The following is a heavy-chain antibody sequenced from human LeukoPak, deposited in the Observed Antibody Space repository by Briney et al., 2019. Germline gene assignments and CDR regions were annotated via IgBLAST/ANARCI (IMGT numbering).Heavy chain of an antibody. Sequence: AGGSLRLSCAASGFIFSNYAMYWVRQAPGKGLEWVGRIKSKTDGGTTDYAAPVKGRFTISRDDSKNTLYLQMNSLKTEDTAVYYCTTGYCSGGSCYFAFDIWGQGTMVTVSS. J-gene: IGHJ3*02. V-gene: IGHV3-15*01. D-gene: IGHD2-15*01. CDR1: GFIFSNYA. CDR3: TTGYCSGGSCYFAFDI. CDR2: IKSKTDGGTT.